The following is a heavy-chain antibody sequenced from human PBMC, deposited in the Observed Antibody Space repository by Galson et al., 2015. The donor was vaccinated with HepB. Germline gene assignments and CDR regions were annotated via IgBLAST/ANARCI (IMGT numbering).Heavy chain of an antibody. J-gene: IGHJ6*02. V-gene: IGHV4-4*02. CDR2: IYHSGST. Sequence: SETLSLTCAVSGGSISSSNWGRWVRQPPGKGLEWIGEIYHSGSTNYNPPLKSRVTISVDKSKNQSSLKLSSLTAADTAVYYCGGSYSSHTGMDVWGQGTTVTVSS. CDR3: GGSYSSHTGMDV. CDR1: GGSISSSNW. D-gene: IGHD1-26*01.